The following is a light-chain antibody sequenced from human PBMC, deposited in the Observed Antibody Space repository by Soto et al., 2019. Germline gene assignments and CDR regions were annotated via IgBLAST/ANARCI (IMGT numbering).Light chain of an antibody. CDR1: SSNIGAGYD. CDR2: GNS. Sequence: QSVQTQPPAVSGAPGQRVTISCTGSSSNIGAGYDVHWYQQLPGTAPKLLIYGNSNRPSGVPDRFSGSKSGTSASLAITGLQAEDEADYYCQSYDSSLSGPVFGGGTKLTVL. V-gene: IGLV1-40*01. J-gene: IGLJ2*01. CDR3: QSYDSSLSGPV.